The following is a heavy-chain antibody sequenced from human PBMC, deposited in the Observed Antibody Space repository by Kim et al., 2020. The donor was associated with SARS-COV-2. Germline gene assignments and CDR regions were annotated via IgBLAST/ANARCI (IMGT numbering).Heavy chain of an antibody. D-gene: IGHD3-10*01. J-gene: IGHJ3*02. CDR3: AKRLLWFGTSSTRGACEI. CDR2: ISYDGSNK. CDR1: GFTFSSYG. Sequence: GGSLRLSCAASGFTFSSYGMHWVRQAPGKGLEWVAVISYDGSNKYYADSVKGRFTISRDNSKNTLYLQMNSLRAEDTAVYYCAKRLLWFGTSSTRGACEIWGQGTLVTVSS. V-gene: IGHV3-30*18.